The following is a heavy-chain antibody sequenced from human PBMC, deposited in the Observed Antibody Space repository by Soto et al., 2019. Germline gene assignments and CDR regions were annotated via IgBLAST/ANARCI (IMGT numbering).Heavy chain of an antibody. Sequence: QVQLVQSGAEVKKPGSSVKVSCKASGGTISIYAVNWVRQAPGQGLEWVGGSIPLFGTTNYAQKFQGRVTITADESTSTAYLELISLRSEDTAVYYCARVKGPRLLNDFDYWGQGTLVTVSS. CDR2: SIPLFGTT. J-gene: IGHJ4*02. V-gene: IGHV1-69*01. CDR1: GGTISIYA. CDR3: ARVKGPRLLNDFDY. D-gene: IGHD1-1*01.